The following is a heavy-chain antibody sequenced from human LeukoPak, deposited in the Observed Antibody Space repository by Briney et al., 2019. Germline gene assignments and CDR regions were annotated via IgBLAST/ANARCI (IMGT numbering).Heavy chain of an antibody. V-gene: IGHV3-7*01. J-gene: IGHJ4*02. CDR2: IKQDGSEK. D-gene: IGHD3-22*01. Sequence: PGGSLRLSCAASRFTFSNYWMSWVCQAPGKGLEWVANIKQDGSEKNYVDSVKGRFTISRDNAKNSLYLQINSLRAEDTAVYYCARDDSSGYYYFDYWGRGTLVTVSS. CDR3: ARDDSSGYYYFDY. CDR1: RFTFSNYW.